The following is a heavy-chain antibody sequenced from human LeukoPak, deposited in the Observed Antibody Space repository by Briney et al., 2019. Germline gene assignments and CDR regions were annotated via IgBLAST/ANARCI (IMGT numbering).Heavy chain of an antibody. CDR3: AKVSGGGLYYDGMDV. V-gene: IGHV3-23*01. D-gene: IGHD1-14*01. Sequence: GGSLRLSCAASGFTFTSYSMNWVRQAPGKGLEWVSVISGSGGTTYYADSVKGRFTISRDSSKNTLYLQMNSLRAEDTAVYYCAKVSGGGLYYDGMDVWGQGTTVTVSS. J-gene: IGHJ6*02. CDR1: GFTFTSYS. CDR2: ISGSGGTT.